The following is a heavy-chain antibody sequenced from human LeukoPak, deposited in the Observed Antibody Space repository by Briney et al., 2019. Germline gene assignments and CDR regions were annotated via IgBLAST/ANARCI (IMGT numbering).Heavy chain of an antibody. CDR1: GFTFSSYW. CDR2: INSDGSST. D-gene: IGHD5-24*01. Sequence: PGGSLRLSCAPSGFTFSSYWMHWVRQAPGKGLVWVSRINSDGSSTSYADSVKGRFTISRDNARNTLYLQMNSLRAEDTAVYYCSRDSARRDGYNFDYWGQGTLVTVSS. J-gene: IGHJ4*02. CDR3: SRDSARRDGYNFDY. V-gene: IGHV3-74*01.